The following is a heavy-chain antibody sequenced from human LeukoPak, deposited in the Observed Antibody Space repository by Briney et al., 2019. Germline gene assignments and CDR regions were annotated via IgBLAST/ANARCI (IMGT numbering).Heavy chain of an antibody. V-gene: IGHV3-53*01. CDR2: IYSGGST. CDR3: ARDKEYCSGGSCGDAFDI. Sequence: PGGSLRLSCSASGFTVSSNYMSWVRQAPGKGLEWVSVIYSGGSTYYADSVKGRFTISRDNSKNTLYLQMNSLRAEDTAVYYCARDKEYCSGGSCGDAFDIWGQGTMVTVSS. J-gene: IGHJ3*02. D-gene: IGHD2-15*01. CDR1: GFTVSSNY.